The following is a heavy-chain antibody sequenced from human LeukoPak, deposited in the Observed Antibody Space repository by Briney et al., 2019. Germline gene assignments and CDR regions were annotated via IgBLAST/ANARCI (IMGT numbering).Heavy chain of an antibody. V-gene: IGHV3-49*04. J-gene: IGHJ6*02. CDR1: GFTFGDYA. D-gene: IGHD3-22*01. CDR2: IRSKAYGGTT. Sequence: GGSLRLSCTASGFTFGDYAMSWVRQAPGKGLEWVGFIRSKAYGGTTEYAASVKGRFTISRDDSKSIAYLQMNSLKTEDTAVYYCTIYDSXGXXXXXXXYGMDVWGQGTTXX. CDR3: TIYDSXGXXXXXXXYGMDV.